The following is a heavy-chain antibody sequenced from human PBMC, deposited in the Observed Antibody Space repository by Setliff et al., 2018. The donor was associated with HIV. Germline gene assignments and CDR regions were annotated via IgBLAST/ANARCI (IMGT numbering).Heavy chain of an antibody. J-gene: IGHJ4*02. V-gene: IGHV4-61*09. Sequence: PSETLSLTCTVSGGSISSGSYYWSWIRQPAGKGLEWIGHIYTSGSTNYNPSLKGRVTISVDTSKNQFSLKLSSVTAADTAVYYCARRSGWSLDYWGQGTLVTVSS. CDR2: IYTSGST. CDR3: ARRSGWSLDY. D-gene: IGHD6-19*01. CDR1: GGSISSGSYY.